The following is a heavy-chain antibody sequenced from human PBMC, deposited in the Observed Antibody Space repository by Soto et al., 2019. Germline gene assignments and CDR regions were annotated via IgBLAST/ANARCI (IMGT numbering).Heavy chain of an antibody. J-gene: IGHJ4*02. CDR2: ISGSGGST. CDR1: GFTCISYA. D-gene: IGHD2-15*01. Sequence: GGSLRHSCAASGFTCISYAMSWVRQAPGKGLEWVSAISGSGGSTYYADSVKGRFTISRDNSKNTLYLQMNSLRAEDTAVYYCAKDLGYCSGGSCYFDYWGQGTLVTVSS. V-gene: IGHV3-23*01. CDR3: AKDLGYCSGGSCYFDY.